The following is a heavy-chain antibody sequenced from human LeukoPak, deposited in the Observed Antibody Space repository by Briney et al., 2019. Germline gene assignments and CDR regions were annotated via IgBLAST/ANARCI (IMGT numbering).Heavy chain of an antibody. D-gene: IGHD5-18*01. V-gene: IGHV4-39*07. J-gene: IGHJ4*02. CDR2: IYYSGST. Sequence: SETLSLTCTVSGGSISSSSYYWGWIRQPPGKGLEWIGSIYYSGSTYYNPSLKSRVTISVDTSKNQFSLKLSSVTAADTAVYYCARGRYSYGYTKYYFDYWGQGTLVTVSS. CDR1: GGSISSSSYY. CDR3: ARGRYSYGYTKYYFDY.